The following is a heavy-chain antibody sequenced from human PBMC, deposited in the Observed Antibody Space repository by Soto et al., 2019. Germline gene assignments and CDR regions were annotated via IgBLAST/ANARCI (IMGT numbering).Heavy chain of an antibody. D-gene: IGHD1-26*01. CDR2: ISSSGSTI. CDR3: ARGWDVDAFDI. CDR1: GFTFSSYE. J-gene: IGHJ3*02. Sequence: VQLVESGGGVVQPGRSLRLSCAASGFTFSSYEMNWVRQAPGKGLEWVSYISSSGSTIYYADSVKGRFTISRDNAKNSLYLQMNSLRAEDTAVYYCARGWDVDAFDIWGQGTMVTVSS. V-gene: IGHV3-48*03.